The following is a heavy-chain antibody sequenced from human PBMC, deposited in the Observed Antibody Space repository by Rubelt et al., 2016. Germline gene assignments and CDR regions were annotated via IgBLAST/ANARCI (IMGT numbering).Heavy chain of an antibody. Sequence: EWSGGGVVQPGRSLRLSCAASGFTFSSYGMHWVRQAPGKGLEWVSVIYRGDSTYYADSVKGRFTISRDNSKNTVYLQMNSLRAEDTAGYYCARDLKDFWSGYLGDGMDVWGQGTTVTVSS. CDR3: ARDLKDFWSGYLGDGMDV. D-gene: IGHD3-3*01. V-gene: IGHV3-66*01. CDR1: GFTFSSYG. CDR2: IYRGDST. J-gene: IGHJ6*02.